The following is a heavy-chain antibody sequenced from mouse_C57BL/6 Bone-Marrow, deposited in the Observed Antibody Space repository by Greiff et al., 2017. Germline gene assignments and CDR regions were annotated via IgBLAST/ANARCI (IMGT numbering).Heavy chain of an antibody. CDR2: ISSGGSST. D-gene: IGHD2-5*01. CDR1: GFTFSSYG. V-gene: IGHV5-6*01. CDR3: ARHLYYSNYEAWFAY. J-gene: IGHJ3*01. Sequence: VQLLQSGGDLVKPGGSLKLSCAASGFTFSSYGMSWVRQTPDKRLEWVATISSGGSSTYYPDSVKGRFTISRDNAKNTLYLQMSSLKSEDTAMYYCARHLYYSNYEAWFAYWGQGTLVTVSA.